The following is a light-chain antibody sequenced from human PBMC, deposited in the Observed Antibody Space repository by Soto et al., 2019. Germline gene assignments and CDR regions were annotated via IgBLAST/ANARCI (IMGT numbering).Light chain of an antibody. CDR2: DVN. V-gene: IGLV2-11*01. J-gene: IGLJ3*02. CDR3: FSYGGSYTWV. Sequence: QSALTQPRSVSGSPGQSVTISCTGISSDVGGYNYVSWYQQHPGQAPKLMIYDVNKRPSGVPDRFSGSKSGNTASLTISGLQADDEADYYCFSYGGSYTWVFGGGTKVTVL. CDR1: SSDVGGYNY.